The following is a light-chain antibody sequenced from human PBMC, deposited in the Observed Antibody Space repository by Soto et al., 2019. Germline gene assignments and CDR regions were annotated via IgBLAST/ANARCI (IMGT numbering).Light chain of an antibody. CDR2: DNN. Sequence: QSVLTQPPSVSAAPGQKVTISCSGSSSNIGNNFVSWYQQLPGTAPKLLTYDNNRRPSGIPDRFSGSKSGTSATLGITGLQTGDEADYYCGTWDTSLSAEAFGTGTKVTVL. J-gene: IGLJ1*01. CDR3: GTWDTSLSAEA. V-gene: IGLV1-51*01. CDR1: SSNIGNNF.